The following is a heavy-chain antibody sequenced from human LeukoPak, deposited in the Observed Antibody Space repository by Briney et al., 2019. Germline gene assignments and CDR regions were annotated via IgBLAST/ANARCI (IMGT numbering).Heavy chain of an antibody. V-gene: IGHV3-48*03. Sequence: TGGSLRLSCAASGFTFSSYEMNWVRQAPGKGLEWVSYISSSGFTIYYADSVKGRFTISRDNTKNSLYLQMNSLRAEDTAVYYCARTQWLVDPTNAFDIWGQGTMVTVSS. D-gene: IGHD6-19*01. CDR2: ISSSGFTI. CDR1: GFTFSSYE. CDR3: ARTQWLVDPTNAFDI. J-gene: IGHJ3*02.